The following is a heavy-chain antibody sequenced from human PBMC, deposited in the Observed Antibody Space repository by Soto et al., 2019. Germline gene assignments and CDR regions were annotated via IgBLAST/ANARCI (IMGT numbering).Heavy chain of an antibody. CDR1: NYSISSGYY. CDR2: IFHTGST. D-gene: IGHD2-15*01. CDR3: ARVEAAKLFAH. Sequence: PSETLSLTCAVSNYSISSGYYWGWIRQPPEKGLEYIGSIFHTGSTYYNPSLKGRVIISVDTSKNQFSLRLNSVTAADTAVYFCARVEAAKLFAHWGQGTLVTVSS. V-gene: IGHV4-38-2*01. J-gene: IGHJ4*02.